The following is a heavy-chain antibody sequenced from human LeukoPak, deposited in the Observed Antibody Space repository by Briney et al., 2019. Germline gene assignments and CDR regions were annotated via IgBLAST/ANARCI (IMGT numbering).Heavy chain of an antibody. Sequence: GGSLRLSCAASGFTFSSYSMNWVRQAPGKGLEWVSYSSSSSSTIYYADSVKGRFTISRDNAKNLLYLQMNSLRAEDTAVYYCARESSRIAAAAFDYWGQGTLVTVSS. CDR1: GFTFSSYS. D-gene: IGHD6-13*01. CDR3: ARESSRIAAAAFDY. V-gene: IGHV3-48*01. CDR2: SSSSSSTI. J-gene: IGHJ4*02.